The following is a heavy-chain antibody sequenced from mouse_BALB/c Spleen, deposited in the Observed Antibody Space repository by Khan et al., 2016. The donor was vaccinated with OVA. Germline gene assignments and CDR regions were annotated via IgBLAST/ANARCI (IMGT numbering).Heavy chain of an antibody. CDR1: GYTFTSYW. CDR2: IYPGNTDT. Sequence: EVQLQESGTVLARPGASVKMSCKASGYTFTSYWMHWVKQRPGQGLEWIGDIYPGNTDTNYNEKFKGKAKLTADTSTSTAYMELYSLTNEDSAVYCCTRGNWDVAWFAYWGQGTLVTVSA. J-gene: IGHJ3*01. CDR3: TRGNWDVAWFAY. V-gene: IGHV1-5*01. D-gene: IGHD4-1*01.